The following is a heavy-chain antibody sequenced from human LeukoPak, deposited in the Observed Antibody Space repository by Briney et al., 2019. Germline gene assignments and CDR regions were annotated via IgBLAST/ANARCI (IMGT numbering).Heavy chain of an antibody. Sequence: SETLSLTCTVSGGSISTYYWSGIRQPAGKGLEWIGRIYTSGSTNYNPSLKSRVTMSVDTSKNQFSLKLSSVTAADTAVYYCARDGYYYDSSGYYEKMYYFDYWGQGTLVTVSS. CDR3: ARDGYYYDSSGYYEKMYYFDY. D-gene: IGHD3-22*01. CDR1: GGSISTYY. J-gene: IGHJ4*02. CDR2: IYTSGST. V-gene: IGHV4-4*07.